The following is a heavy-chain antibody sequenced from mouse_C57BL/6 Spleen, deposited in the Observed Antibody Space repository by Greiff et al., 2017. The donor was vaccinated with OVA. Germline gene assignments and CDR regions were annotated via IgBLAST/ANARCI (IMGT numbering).Heavy chain of an antibody. CDR3: ARDPGYGSSFDY. V-gene: IGHV5-4*01. Sequence: EVKVEESGGGLVKPGGSLKLSCAASGFTFSSYAMSWVRQTPEKRLEWVATISDGGSYTYYPDNVKGRFTISRDNAKNNLYLQMSHLKSEDTAMYYCARDPGYGSSFDYWGQGTTLTVSS. D-gene: IGHD1-1*01. CDR1: GFTFSSYA. J-gene: IGHJ2*01. CDR2: ISDGGSYT.